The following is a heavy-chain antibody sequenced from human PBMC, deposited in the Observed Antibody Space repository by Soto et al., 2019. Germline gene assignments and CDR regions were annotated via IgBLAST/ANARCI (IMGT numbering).Heavy chain of an antibody. D-gene: IGHD1-26*01. CDR3: ARGVGSSPPQY. V-gene: IGHV4-59*01. CDR1: GESITSSY. J-gene: IGHJ4*02. CDR2: IYPRGSP. Sequence: ETLSLTCTVPGESITSSYSNWAWIRHPPGKGLERAGYIYPRGSPYYKPSLRSRVTISADTSKNQISLKLTSPTAADTAVYYCARGVGSSPPQYWGRGTLVTGSS.